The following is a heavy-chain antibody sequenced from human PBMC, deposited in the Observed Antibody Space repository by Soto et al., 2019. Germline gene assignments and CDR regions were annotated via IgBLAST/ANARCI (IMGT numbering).Heavy chain of an antibody. CDR1: GFTFTSSA. J-gene: IGHJ3*02. D-gene: IGHD4-17*01. CDR2: IVVGSGNT. Sequence: SVKVSCKASGFTFTSSAVQWVRQARGQRLEWIGWIVVGSGNTNYAQKFQERVTITRDMSTSTAYMELSSLRSEDTAVYYCAAITPGYGGNPPPDAFDIWGQGTMVTVS. V-gene: IGHV1-58*01. CDR3: AAITPGYGGNPPPDAFDI.